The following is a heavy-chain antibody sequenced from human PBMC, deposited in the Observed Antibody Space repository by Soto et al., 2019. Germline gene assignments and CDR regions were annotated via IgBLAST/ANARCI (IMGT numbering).Heavy chain of an antibody. Sequence: TCARSGGRVCSSGCAWNCFRQSPSRGLEWLGRTYYRSKWYSVSAVSVKGRLTIKADTSKNQFSLQLDSVTPEDTAVDYCARGPGILNPRGQGIQVTVSS. V-gene: IGHV6-1*01. CDR3: ARGPGILNP. CDR1: GGRVCSSGCA. J-gene: IGHJ5*02. CDR2: TYYRSKWYS. D-gene: IGHD3-9*01.